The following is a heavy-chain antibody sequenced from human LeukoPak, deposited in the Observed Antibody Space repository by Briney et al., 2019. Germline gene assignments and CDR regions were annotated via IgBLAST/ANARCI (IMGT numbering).Heavy chain of an antibody. CDR3: ARRGPYFDY. V-gene: IGHV3-48*04. D-gene: IGHD3-10*01. CDR1: GFTFSSYS. Sequence: GGSLRLSCAASGFTFSSYSMNWVRQAPGKGLEWVSYISSSSSPIYYADSVKGRFTISRDNAKNSLYLQMNSLRAEDTAIYYCARRGPYFDYWGQGILVTVSS. J-gene: IGHJ4*02. CDR2: ISSSSSPI.